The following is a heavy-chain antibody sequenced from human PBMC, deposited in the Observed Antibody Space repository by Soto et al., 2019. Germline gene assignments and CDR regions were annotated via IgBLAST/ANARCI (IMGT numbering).Heavy chain of an antibody. V-gene: IGHV1-18*01. J-gene: IGHJ6*03. CDR2: ISAYNGNT. CDR1: GYTFTSYG. CDR3: ARRDSSGSIEEINYYYYMDV. D-gene: IGHD6-19*01. Sequence: ASVKVSCKASGYTFTSYGISWVRQAPGQGLEWMGWISAYNGNTNYAQKLQGRVTMTTDTSTSTAYMELRSLRSDDTAVYYCARRDSSGSIEEINYYYYMDVWGKGTTVTVSS.